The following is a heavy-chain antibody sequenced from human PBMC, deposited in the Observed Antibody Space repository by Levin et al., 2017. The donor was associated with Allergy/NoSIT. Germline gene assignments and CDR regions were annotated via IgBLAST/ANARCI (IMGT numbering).Heavy chain of an antibody. D-gene: IGHD1-7*01. CDR1: GYRFNEYY. CDR3: ARLMRWELRTFDI. J-gene: IGHJ3*02. Sequence: ASVKVSCKASGYRFNEYYLHWVRQAPGQGLEWVGWYNPNSGASKFADKFQGRVTMDRDGSTATAYMELTKLTSDDTAVYYCARLMRWELRTFDIWGQGTAVTVS. CDR2: YNPNSGAS. V-gene: IGHV1-2*02.